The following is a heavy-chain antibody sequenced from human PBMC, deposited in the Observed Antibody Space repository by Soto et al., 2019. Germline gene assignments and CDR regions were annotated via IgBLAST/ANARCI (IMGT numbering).Heavy chain of an antibody. CDR3: AKDKGYYGSGSQNWFDP. Sequence: GGSLRLSCAASGFTFSSYAMSWVRQAPGKGLEWVSAISGSGGSTYYADSVKGRFTISRDNSKNTLYLQMNSLRAEDTAVYYCAKDKGYYGSGSQNWFDPWGQGTLVTVSS. CDR2: ISGSGGST. CDR1: GFTFSSYA. D-gene: IGHD3-10*01. J-gene: IGHJ5*02. V-gene: IGHV3-23*01.